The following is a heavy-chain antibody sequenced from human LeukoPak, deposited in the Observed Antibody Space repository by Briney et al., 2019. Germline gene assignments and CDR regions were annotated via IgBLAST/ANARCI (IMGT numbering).Heavy chain of an antibody. J-gene: IGHJ4*02. D-gene: IGHD6-19*01. Sequence: GGSLRLSCAASGFTFTNAWMSWVRQAPGKGWEWVANIKQDGSEKYYVDSVKGRFTISRDNAKNSLYLQMSSLRAEGTAVYYCARESTQKAVAYDCWGQGTLVTVSS. V-gene: IGHV3-7*05. CDR3: ARESTQKAVAYDC. CDR2: IKQDGSEK. CDR1: GFTFTNAW.